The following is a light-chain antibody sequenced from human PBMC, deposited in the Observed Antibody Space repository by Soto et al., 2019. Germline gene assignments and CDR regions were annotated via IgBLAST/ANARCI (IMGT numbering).Light chain of an antibody. Sequence: AIRMTQSPSSLSASIGDRVTITCRASQNIPSYVAWYQKKPGEAPKVLIYATSTLQSGVPSRFSGSGSGADFTLTINSLQSEDSATYYCQQYYSYPITFGQGTRLEIK. J-gene: IGKJ5*01. CDR2: ATS. CDR3: QQYYSYPIT. V-gene: IGKV1-8*01. CDR1: QNIPSY.